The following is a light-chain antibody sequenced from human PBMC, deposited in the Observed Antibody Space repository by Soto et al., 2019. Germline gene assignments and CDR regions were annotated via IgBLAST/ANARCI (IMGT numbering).Light chain of an antibody. Sequence: EIVLTQSPGTLSLSPGESATLLCRASQFVSSRYLAWYQQKPGQAPSLLIYGASSRATGIPARFSGSGSGTDFTLTITPLEPEDFAVYFCQQYGSSPITFGQRTRLEI. CDR2: GAS. CDR1: QFVSSRY. CDR3: QQYGSSPIT. V-gene: IGKV3-20*01. J-gene: IGKJ5*01.